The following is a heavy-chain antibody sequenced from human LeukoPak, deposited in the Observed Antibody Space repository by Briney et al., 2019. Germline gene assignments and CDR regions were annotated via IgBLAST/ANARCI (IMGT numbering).Heavy chain of an antibody. CDR2: IYPGDSHT. CDR3: ARQESVQWDVFDI. CDR1: EHNLTNYW. J-gene: IGHJ3*02. Sequence: GESLKISCKGFEHNLTNYWIGWVRQMPGKGLEWMGIIYPGDSHTIYSPSFQGQVTISADKSINTAYLQWSSLKASDTAMYYCARQESVQWDVFDIWGQGTMVAVSS. V-gene: IGHV5-51*01. D-gene: IGHD2-8*01.